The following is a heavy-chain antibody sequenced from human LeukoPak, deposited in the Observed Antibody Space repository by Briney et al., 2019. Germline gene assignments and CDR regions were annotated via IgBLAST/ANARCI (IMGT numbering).Heavy chain of an antibody. CDR3: ARGNHYDILTGAGAEYFQH. CDR1: GFTFSSDA. D-gene: IGHD3-9*01. V-gene: IGHV3-33*08. J-gene: IGHJ1*01. CDR2: IWYDGSNK. Sequence: GGSLRLSCVASGFTFSSDAMTWVRQAPGKGLEWVAVIWYDGSNKYYADSVKGRFTISRDNSKNTLYLQMNSLRAEDRALYYCARGNHYDILTGAGAEYFQHWGQGTLVTVSS.